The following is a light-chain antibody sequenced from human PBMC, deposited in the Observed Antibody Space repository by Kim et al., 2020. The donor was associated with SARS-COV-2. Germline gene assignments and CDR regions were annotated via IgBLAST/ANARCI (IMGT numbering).Light chain of an antibody. Sequence: STGERATPPCKACQRLSSSSFAWYPQKPAQAPRLLIYGASSRAAGIPDRFSGSGSGTDFTLTITRLEPEDFAVYYCQQYSSSPATFGQGTKVDIK. CDR3: QQYSSSPAT. J-gene: IGKJ1*01. CDR1: QRLSSSS. CDR2: GAS. V-gene: IGKV3-20*01.